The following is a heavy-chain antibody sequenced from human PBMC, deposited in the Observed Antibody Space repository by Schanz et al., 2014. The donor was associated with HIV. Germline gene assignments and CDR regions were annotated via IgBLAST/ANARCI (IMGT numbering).Heavy chain of an antibody. V-gene: IGHV3-23*04. J-gene: IGHJ5*02. CDR2: ISGSGGSP. Sequence: VQLVESGGGVVQPGRSLRVSCAASGFTFSSYAMSWVRQAPGKGLEWVSTISGSGGSPYYADSVKGRFTISRDNSKNTLYLQMNSLRAEDTAVYYCVKAYSSGFSGAGSWGQGALVTVSS. CDR1: GFTFSSYA. D-gene: IGHD5-18*01. CDR3: VKAYSSGFSGAGS.